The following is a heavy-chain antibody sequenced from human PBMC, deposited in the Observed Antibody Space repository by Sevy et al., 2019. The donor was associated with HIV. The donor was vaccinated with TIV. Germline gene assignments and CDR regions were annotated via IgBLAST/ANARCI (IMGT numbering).Heavy chain of an antibody. CDR1: AYTFTTHW. J-gene: IGHJ4*02. CDR2: MSPGDSDP. Sequence: GESLKISCKGSAYTFTTHWIGWVRQMPGKGLEWMGIMSPGDSDPRYSPSFQGQVTMSVDKSVSTPYLEWHRLETSDTAIYYCARLDSYSIGWSPRYYFDYWGQGTLVTVSS. V-gene: IGHV5-51*01. CDR3: ARLDSYSIGWSPRYYFDY. D-gene: IGHD6-19*01.